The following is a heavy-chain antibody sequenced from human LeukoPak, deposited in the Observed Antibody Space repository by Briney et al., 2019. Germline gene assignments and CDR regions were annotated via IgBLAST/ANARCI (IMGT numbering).Heavy chain of an antibody. Sequence: GESLKISCKGSGYSFTNYWIGWVRQMPGKGLEWMGIIYPGDSDTRYSPSFQGQVTISADKSISTAYLQWSSLKASDTAMYYCARGDYDILTGYYPHFDYWGQGTLVTVSS. D-gene: IGHD3-9*01. CDR3: ARGDYDILTGYYPHFDY. V-gene: IGHV5-51*01. J-gene: IGHJ4*02. CDR1: GYSFTNYW. CDR2: IYPGDSDT.